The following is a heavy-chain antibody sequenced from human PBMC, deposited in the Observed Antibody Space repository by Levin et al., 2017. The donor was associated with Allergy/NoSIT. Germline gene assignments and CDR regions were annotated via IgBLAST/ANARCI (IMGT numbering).Heavy chain of an antibody. CDR2: IIPILGIA. Sequence: KISCKASGGTFSSYTISWVRQAPGQGLEWMGRIIPILGIANYAQKFQGRVTITADKSTSTAYMELSSLRSEDTAVYYCARGDNWFDPWGQGTLVTVSS. CDR1: GGTFSSYT. J-gene: IGHJ5*02. V-gene: IGHV1-69*02. CDR3: ARGDNWFDP.